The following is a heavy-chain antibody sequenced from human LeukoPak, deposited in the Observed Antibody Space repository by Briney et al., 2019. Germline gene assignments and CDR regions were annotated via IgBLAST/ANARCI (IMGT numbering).Heavy chain of an antibody. J-gene: IGHJ4*02. V-gene: IGHV4-34*01. D-gene: IGHD1-26*01. CDR3: ARPSYSGSYYSFDY. Sequence: PSETLSLTCAVYGGSFSGYYWSWIRQPPGKGLEWIGEINHSGSTYYNPSLKSRVTISVDTSKNQFSLKLSSVTAADTAVYYCARPSYSGSYYSFDYWGQGTLVTVSS. CDR1: GGSFSGYY. CDR2: INHSGST.